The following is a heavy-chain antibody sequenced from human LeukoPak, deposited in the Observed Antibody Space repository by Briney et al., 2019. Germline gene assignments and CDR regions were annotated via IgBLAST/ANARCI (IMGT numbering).Heavy chain of an antibody. V-gene: IGHV3-23*01. CDR3: AKDEEGGSRGGPFDY. CDR1: GFTFDDYA. Sequence: GGSLRLSCAASGFTFDDYAMHWVRQAPGKGLEWVSGISRSGGATYYADSVKGRFTISRDNSKNTVYLQMNSLRADDTAVYYCAKDEEGGSRGGPFDYWGQGTLVTVSS. CDR2: ISRSGGAT. D-gene: IGHD1-26*01. J-gene: IGHJ4*02.